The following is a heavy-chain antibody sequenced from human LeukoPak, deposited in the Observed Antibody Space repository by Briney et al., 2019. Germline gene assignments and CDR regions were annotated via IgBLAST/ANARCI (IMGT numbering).Heavy chain of an antibody. CDR1: GFTFSSTW. Sequence: GGSLRLSCAASGFTFSSTWMSWVRQAPGKGLEWVGRIKSKITGGTTDYAGPVKGRFTISRDDSKNTLYLQMNSLKTEDTAVYYCATTFHSDSSGSYWGQGNLVTVSS. V-gene: IGHV3-15*01. CDR2: IKSKITGGTT. D-gene: IGHD3-22*01. CDR3: ATTFHSDSSGSY. J-gene: IGHJ4*02.